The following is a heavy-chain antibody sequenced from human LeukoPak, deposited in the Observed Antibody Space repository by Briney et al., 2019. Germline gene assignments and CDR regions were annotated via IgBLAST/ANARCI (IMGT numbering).Heavy chain of an antibody. D-gene: IGHD3-3*01. V-gene: IGHV3-64*01. Sequence: GGSLRLSCAASGFTFSSYAMHWVRQAPGKGLECVSAISSNGGSTYYANSVKGRFTIPRDNSKNTLYLQMGSLRAEDMAVYYCARASDFWSGYFFDYWGQGTLVTVSS. J-gene: IGHJ4*02. CDR1: GFTFSSYA. CDR3: ARASDFWSGYFFDY. CDR2: ISSNGGST.